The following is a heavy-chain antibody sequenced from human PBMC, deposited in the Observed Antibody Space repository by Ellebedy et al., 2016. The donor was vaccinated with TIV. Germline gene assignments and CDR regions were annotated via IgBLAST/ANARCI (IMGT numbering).Heavy chain of an antibody. CDR3: AKTSGDVSGWYVS. J-gene: IGHJ5*02. CDR2: ITGSGDKT. Sequence: GESLKISCAASGFAFWGHAMSWVRQAPGKGLEWVSLITGSGDKTYYTDSVKGRFTISRDNSKNTLYLQMNNVRAGDTALYSCAKTSGDVSGWYVSWGQGALVVVSS. V-gene: IGHV3-23*01. D-gene: IGHD6-19*01. CDR1: GFAFWGHA.